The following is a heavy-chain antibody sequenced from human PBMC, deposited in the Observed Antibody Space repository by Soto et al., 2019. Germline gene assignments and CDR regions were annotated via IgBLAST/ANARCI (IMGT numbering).Heavy chain of an antibody. CDR1: GYTFTGYY. Sequence: GASVKVSCKASGYTFTGYYMHWVRQAPGQRLEWMGWINAGNGNTKYAQKFQGRVTITRDTSASTAYMELSSLRSEDTAVYYCARVLVGATPVDYWGQGTLVTVSS. CDR2: INAGNGNT. V-gene: IGHV1-3*01. J-gene: IGHJ4*02. D-gene: IGHD1-26*01. CDR3: ARVLVGATPVDY.